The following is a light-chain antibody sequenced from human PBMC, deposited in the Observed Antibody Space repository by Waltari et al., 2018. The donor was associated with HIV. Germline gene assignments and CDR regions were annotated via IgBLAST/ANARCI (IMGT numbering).Light chain of an antibody. V-gene: IGLV3-19*01. CDR2: GKN. Sequence: SSELTQDPAVSVALGQTVRITCQGDSLRSYYASWYQQKPGQAPVLVIYGKNNRPSGIPDRFSCSSSGNTASLTITGAQAEDEADYYCNSRDSSGNHQVFGTGTKVTVL. CDR3: NSRDSSGNHQV. J-gene: IGLJ1*01. CDR1: SLRSYY.